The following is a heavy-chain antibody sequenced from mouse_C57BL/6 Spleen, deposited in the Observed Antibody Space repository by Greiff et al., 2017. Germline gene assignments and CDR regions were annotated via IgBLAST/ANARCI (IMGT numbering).Heavy chain of an antibody. J-gene: IGHJ1*03. CDR3: AREVYYYGSRGYFDV. V-gene: IGHV1-82*01. D-gene: IGHD1-1*01. CDR2: IYPGDGDT. Sequence: VQLQQSGPELVKPGASVKISCKASGYAFSSSWMNWVKQRPGKGLEWIGRIYPGDGDTNYNGKFKGKATLTVDKSSSTAYMLRSSLTSEDSAVYVCAREVYYYGSRGYFDVWGTGTTVTVSS. CDR1: GYAFSSSW.